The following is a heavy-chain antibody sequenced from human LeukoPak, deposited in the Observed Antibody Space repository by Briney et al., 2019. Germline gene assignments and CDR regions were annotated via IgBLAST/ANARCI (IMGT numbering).Heavy chain of an antibody. Sequence: PSETLSLTCAVSGGSFIGSHWNWLRQPPGKGLEWIGEINHSGNTNYNPSLKGRVTISVDTSKNQFSLKLRSVTAADTAVYYCARDPTTVVTLPYYFDDWGQGTLVTVSS. J-gene: IGHJ4*02. CDR1: GGSFIGSH. CDR3: ARDPTTVVTLPYYFDD. V-gene: IGHV4-34*01. D-gene: IGHD4-23*01. CDR2: INHSGNT.